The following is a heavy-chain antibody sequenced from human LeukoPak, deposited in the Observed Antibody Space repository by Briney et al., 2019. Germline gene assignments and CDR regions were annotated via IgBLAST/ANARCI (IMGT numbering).Heavy chain of an antibody. CDR3: ARDIGFGEFNWFDP. CDR1: GFTFSSYA. V-gene: IGHV3-48*03. D-gene: IGHD3-10*01. Sequence: GGSLRLSCAASGFTFSSYAMHWVRQAPGKGLEWVSYISSSGSTIYYADSVKGRFTISRDNAKNSLYLQMNSLRAEDTAVYYCARDIGFGEFNWFDPWGQGTLVTVSS. CDR2: ISSSGSTI. J-gene: IGHJ5*02.